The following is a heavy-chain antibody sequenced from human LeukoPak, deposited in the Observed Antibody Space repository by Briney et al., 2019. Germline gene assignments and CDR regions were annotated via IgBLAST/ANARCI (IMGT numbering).Heavy chain of an antibody. V-gene: IGHV3-21*01. J-gene: IGHJ6*03. CDR1: GFTFSSYS. CDR2: ISSSSSYI. CDR3: AGDRKKERAYYYYYMDV. Sequence: GGSLRLSCAASGFTFSSYSMNWVRQAPGKGLEWVSSISSSSSYIYYADSVKGRFTISRDNAKNSLYLQMNSLRAEDTAVYYCAGDRKKERAYYYYYMDVWGKGTTVTVSS. D-gene: IGHD5-24*01.